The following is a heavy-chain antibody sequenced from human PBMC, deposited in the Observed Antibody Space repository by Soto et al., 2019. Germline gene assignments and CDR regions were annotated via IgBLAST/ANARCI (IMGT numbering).Heavy chain of an antibody. CDR1: GGSFSSSNW. D-gene: IGHD3-10*01. CDR2: THHSGTT. Sequence: QVQLQESGPGLVKPSGTLSLTCAVSGGSFSSSNWWSWVRQPPGKGLEWIGETHHSGTTNYNPSLKSRVTISVDKSKNQFSLKLSSVTAADTALYYCAREGSGSSFFDYWGQGTLVTVSS. V-gene: IGHV4-4*02. J-gene: IGHJ4*02. CDR3: AREGSGSSFFDY.